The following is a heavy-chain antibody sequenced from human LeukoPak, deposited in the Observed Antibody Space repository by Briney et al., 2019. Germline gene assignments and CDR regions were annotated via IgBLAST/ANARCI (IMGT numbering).Heavy chain of an antibody. Sequence: GGSLRLSCTASGFTFGDYAMSWFRQAPGKGLEWVGFIRNKAYGGTIEYAASVEGRFSISRDDSKSIAYLQMNSLKTEDTAVYYCSRILGRDWLGGFDYWGQGTLVTVSS. J-gene: IGHJ4*02. CDR3: SRILGRDWLGGFDY. D-gene: IGHD3-10*01. CDR1: GFTFGDYA. CDR2: IRNKAYGGTI. V-gene: IGHV3-49*03.